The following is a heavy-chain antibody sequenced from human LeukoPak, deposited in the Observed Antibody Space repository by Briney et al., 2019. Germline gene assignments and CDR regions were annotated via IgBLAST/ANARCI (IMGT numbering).Heavy chain of an antibody. CDR1: GYTFTGYY. CDR3: ARDNSVGDVAWWFDP. J-gene: IGHJ5*02. CDR2: INPSGGST. Sequence: GASVKVSCKASGYTFTGYYMHWVRQAPGQGLEWMGIINPSGGSTSYAQKFQGRVTMTRDTSTSTVYMELSSLRSDDTAVYYCARDNSVGDVAWWFDPWGQGTLVTVS. D-gene: IGHD1-26*01. V-gene: IGHV1-46*01.